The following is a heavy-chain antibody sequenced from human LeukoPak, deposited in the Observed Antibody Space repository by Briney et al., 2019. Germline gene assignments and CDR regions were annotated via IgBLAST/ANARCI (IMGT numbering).Heavy chain of an antibody. D-gene: IGHD4-23*01. V-gene: IGHV1-69*04. CDR1: GGTLSSYA. J-gene: IGHJ5*02. CDR2: IIPILGIA. Sequence: SVKLSCKASGGTLSSYAISWVRQAPGQGLEWMGRIIPILGIANYAQKFQGRVTITADKSTSTAYMELSSLRSEDTAVYYCARGTGYGGNSDWFDPWGQGTLVTVSS. CDR3: ARGTGYGGNSDWFDP.